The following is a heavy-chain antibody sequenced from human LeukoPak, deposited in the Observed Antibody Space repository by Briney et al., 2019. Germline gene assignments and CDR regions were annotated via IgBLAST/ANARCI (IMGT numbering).Heavy chain of an antibody. Sequence: GSLRLSCAASGFTFSSYAMHWVRQAPGKGLEWVAVISYDGSNKYYADSVKGRFTISRDNSKNTLYLQMNSLRAEDTAVYYCARDEWLRFEYFQHWGQGTLVTVSS. CDR2: ISYDGSNK. CDR1: GFTFSSYA. D-gene: IGHD5-12*01. J-gene: IGHJ1*01. CDR3: ARDEWLRFEYFQH. V-gene: IGHV3-30*04.